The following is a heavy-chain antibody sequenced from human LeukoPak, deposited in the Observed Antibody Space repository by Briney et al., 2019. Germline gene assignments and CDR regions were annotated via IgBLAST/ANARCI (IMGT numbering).Heavy chain of an antibody. V-gene: IGHV1-46*01. Sequence: ASVKVSCKASGYTFTSYYMHWVRQAPGQGLEWMGLINPSGGSTSYAQKFQGRVTMTRDTSTSTVYMELSSLRSEDTAVYYCARAHCSSTSCWNDAFDIWGQGTMVTVSS. J-gene: IGHJ3*02. D-gene: IGHD2-2*01. CDR1: GYTFTSYY. CDR3: ARAHCSSTSCWNDAFDI. CDR2: INPSGGST.